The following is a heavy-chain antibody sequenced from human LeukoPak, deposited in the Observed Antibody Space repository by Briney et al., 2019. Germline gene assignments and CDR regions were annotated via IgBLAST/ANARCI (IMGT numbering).Heavy chain of an antibody. D-gene: IGHD3-10*01. CDR2: INHSGST. CDR3: ARGRDVLLWFGATYYYYGMDV. CDR1: GGSFSGYY. V-gene: IGHV4-34*01. J-gene: IGHJ6*02. Sequence: PSETLSLTCAVYGGSFSGYYWSWIRQPPGKGLEWIGEINHSGSTNYNPSLKSRVTISVDTSKNQFSLKLSPVTAADTAVYYCARGRDVLLWFGATYYYYGMDVWGQGTTVTVSS.